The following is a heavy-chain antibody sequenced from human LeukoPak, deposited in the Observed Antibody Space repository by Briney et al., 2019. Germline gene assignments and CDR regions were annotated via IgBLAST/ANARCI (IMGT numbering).Heavy chain of an antibody. CDR2: ISGSGGST. D-gene: IGHD6-13*01. Sequence: QPGGSLRLSCAASGFTFSSYAMSWVRQAPGKGLEWVSAISGSGGSTYYADSVKGRFTISRDNSKNTLYLLMNSLRAEDTAVYYCAKDRHQIAAAGPIKLFDYWGQGTLVTVSS. CDR1: GFTFSSYA. V-gene: IGHV3-23*01. J-gene: IGHJ4*02. CDR3: AKDRHQIAAAGPIKLFDY.